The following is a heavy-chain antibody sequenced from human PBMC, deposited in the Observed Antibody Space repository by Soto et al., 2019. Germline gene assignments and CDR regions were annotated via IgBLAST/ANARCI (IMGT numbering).Heavy chain of an antibody. CDR3: ARDQAVLGYCSGGSCYGDFQH. CDR2: ISAYNGNT. Sequence: ASVKVSCKASGYTFTSYGISWVRQAPGQGLEWMGWISAYNGNTNYAQKLQGRVTMTTDTSTSTAYMELRSLRSDDTAVYYCARDQAVLGYCSGGSCYGDFQHWGQGTLVTVSS. J-gene: IGHJ1*01. CDR1: GYTFTSYG. D-gene: IGHD2-15*01. V-gene: IGHV1-18*01.